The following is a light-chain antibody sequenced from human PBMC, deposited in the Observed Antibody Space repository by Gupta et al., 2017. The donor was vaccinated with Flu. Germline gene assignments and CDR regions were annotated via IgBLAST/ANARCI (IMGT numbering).Light chain of an antibody. Sequence: ERATLSCRASQTVSSNYLAWYQQKPGQAPRLLIYGATSRATGLTYRFSGSGSGTDFTLTISRMEPEDFAVYYCQQYGSSPLTFGGGTKVEIK. J-gene: IGKJ4*01. CDR2: GAT. V-gene: IGKV3-20*01. CDR3: QQYGSSPLT. CDR1: QTVSSNY.